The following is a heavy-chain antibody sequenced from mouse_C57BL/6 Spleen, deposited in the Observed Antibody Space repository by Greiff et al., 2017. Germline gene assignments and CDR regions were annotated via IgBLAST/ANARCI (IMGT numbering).Heavy chain of an antibody. J-gene: IGHJ3*01. Sequence: EVKVVESGGGLVKPGGSLKLSCAASGFTFSAYTMPWFRQPPGKGLEWVATISGGGGTPYYPDTVRGRFTICRDNAKNTLYLQMSSLRSEDTALYYCARHQDYYGSSPWFADWGQGTLVTVSA. CDR3: ARHQDYYGSSPWFAD. CDR1: GFTFSAYT. D-gene: IGHD1-1*01. V-gene: IGHV5-9*01. CDR2: ISGGGGTP.